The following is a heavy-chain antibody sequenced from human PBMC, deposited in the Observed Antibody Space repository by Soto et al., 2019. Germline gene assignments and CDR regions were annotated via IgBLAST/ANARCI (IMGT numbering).Heavy chain of an antibody. CDR3: ARDMQMAAISAFDI. CDR2: IWYDGSNK. D-gene: IGHD6-19*01. CDR1: GFTFSLYG. V-gene: IGHV3-33*01. Sequence: LRLSCAGSGFTFSLYGLHWVRQAPGKGLEWVAFIWYDGSNKYYSDSVKGRFTISRDNSKNTLYPQMNSLRAEDTAVYYCARDMQMAAISAFDIWGQGTMVTVSS. J-gene: IGHJ3*02.